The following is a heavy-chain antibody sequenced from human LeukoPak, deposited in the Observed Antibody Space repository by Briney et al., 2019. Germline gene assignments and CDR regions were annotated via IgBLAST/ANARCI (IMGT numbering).Heavy chain of an antibody. V-gene: IGHV3-7*01. CDR2: IKQDGSEK. CDR1: GFTFSSYW. J-gene: IGHJ4*02. CDR3: ARAQFITMVRGVIPGKFDY. D-gene: IGHD3-10*01. Sequence: GGSLRLSCAASGFTFSSYWMSWVRQAPGKGLEWVANIKQDGSEKYYVDSVKGRFTISRDNAKNSLYLQMNSLRAEDTAVHYCARAQFITMVRGVIPGKFDYWGQGTLVTVSS.